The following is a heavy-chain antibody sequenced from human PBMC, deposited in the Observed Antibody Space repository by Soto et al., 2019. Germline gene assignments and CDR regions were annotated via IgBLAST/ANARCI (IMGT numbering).Heavy chain of an antibody. D-gene: IGHD3-3*01. CDR2: INHSGST. CDR3: ARGALTIFGVVIISGWFDP. CDR1: GGSFSGYY. Sequence: SETLSLTCAVYGGSFSGYYWSWIRQPPGKGLEWIGEINHSGSTNYNPSLKSRVTISVDTSKNQFSPKLSSVTAADTAVYYCARGALTIFGVVIISGWFDPWGQGTLVTVSS. J-gene: IGHJ5*02. V-gene: IGHV4-34*01.